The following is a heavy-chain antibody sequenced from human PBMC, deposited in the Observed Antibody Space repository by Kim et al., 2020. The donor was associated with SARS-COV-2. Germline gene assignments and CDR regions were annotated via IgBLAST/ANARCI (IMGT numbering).Heavy chain of an antibody. Sequence: GESLKISCKGSGYSFTNNWIAWVRQMPGKGLEWMGIIYPGDSDTRYSPSFQGQVTISADRSISTAYLQWSSLKASDTAMYYCARQYSSTYYERMDVWGQGTTVTVSS. J-gene: IGHJ6*02. D-gene: IGHD2-2*01. V-gene: IGHV5-51*01. CDR2: IYPGDSDT. CDR1: GYSFTNNW. CDR3: ARQYSSTYYERMDV.